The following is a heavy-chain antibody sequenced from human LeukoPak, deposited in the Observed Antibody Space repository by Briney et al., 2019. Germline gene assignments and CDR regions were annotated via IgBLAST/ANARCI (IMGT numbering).Heavy chain of an antibody. Sequence: GGSLRLSCAASGFTFSTYDMHGVRQAPGKGLEWVAIISYDGSDKYYADSEKGRFTISRDNSKNTLYLQMNSLRAEDTAVYYCAKDFGEAAFDIWGQGTMVTVSS. D-gene: IGHD3-10*01. CDR3: AKDFGEAAFDI. CDR1: GFTFSTYD. CDR2: ISYDGSDK. J-gene: IGHJ3*02. V-gene: IGHV3-30*18.